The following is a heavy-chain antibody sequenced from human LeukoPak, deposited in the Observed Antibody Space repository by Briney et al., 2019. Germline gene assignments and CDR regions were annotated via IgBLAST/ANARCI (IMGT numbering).Heavy chain of an antibody. D-gene: IGHD3-22*01. V-gene: IGHV1-2*02. Sequence: ASVKVSCKVSGYTFTAYHLHWVRQAPGQGLEWMGWISPNSGGTKSAQKLQGRFTMTRDTSISTAYMELSGLTSDDTAVYYCARDPSTRYYTDYWGQGALVTVSS. CDR1: GYTFTAYH. CDR3: ARDPSTRYYTDY. CDR2: ISPNSGGT. J-gene: IGHJ4*02.